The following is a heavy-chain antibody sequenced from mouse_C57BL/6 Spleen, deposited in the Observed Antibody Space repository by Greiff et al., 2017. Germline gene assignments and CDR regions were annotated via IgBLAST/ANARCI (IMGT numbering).Heavy chain of an antibody. CDR2: IYPGSGST. V-gene: IGHV1-55*01. Sequence: QVHVKQPGAELVKPGASVKMSCKASGYTFTSYWITWVKQRPGQGLEWIGDIYPGSGSTNYNEKFKSKATLTVDTSSSTAYMQLSSLTSEDSAVYYCARGGYYYYSSYYYAMDYWGQGTSVTVSS. CDR1: GYTFTSYW. CDR3: ARGGYYYYSSYYYAMDY. J-gene: IGHJ4*01. D-gene: IGHD1-1*01.